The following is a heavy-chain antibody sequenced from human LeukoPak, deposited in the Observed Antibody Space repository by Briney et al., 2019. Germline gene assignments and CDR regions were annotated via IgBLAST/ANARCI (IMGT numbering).Heavy chain of an antibody. Sequence: PSETLSLTCAVYGGSFSGYYWSWIRQPPGKGLEWIGEINHSGSTNYNPSLKSRVTISVDTSKNQFSLKLSSVTAADTAVYYCARGRRDGYNLRHFDYWGQGALVTVSS. CDR1: GGSFSGYY. CDR3: ARGRRDGYNLRHFDY. J-gene: IGHJ4*02. CDR2: INHSGST. V-gene: IGHV4-34*01. D-gene: IGHD5-24*01.